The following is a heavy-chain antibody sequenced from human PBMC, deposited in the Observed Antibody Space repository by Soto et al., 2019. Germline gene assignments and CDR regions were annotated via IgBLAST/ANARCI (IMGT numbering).Heavy chain of an antibody. CDR1: GGSISDGYY. J-gene: IGHJ5*02. V-gene: IGHV4-31*03. CDR3: ARRDRSGFSYWLDT. Sequence: QVQLQESGPGLVKPSQTLSLTCTVSGGSISDGYYWTWIRQPPGKALEWIGSISASGSTSYNPSLKSRLTVSVDKSKNQFSLNLRSVTAADTAVYYCARRDRSGFSYWLDTWGQGTLVTVSS. D-gene: IGHD3-22*01. CDR2: ISASGST.